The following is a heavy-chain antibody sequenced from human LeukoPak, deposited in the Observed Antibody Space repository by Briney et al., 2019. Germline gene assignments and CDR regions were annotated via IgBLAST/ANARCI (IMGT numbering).Heavy chain of an antibody. V-gene: IGHV4-59*01. CDR1: GGSISSYY. Sequence: PSETLSLTCTVSGGSISSYYWSWIRQPPGKGLEWIGYIYYSGSTNYNPSLKSRVTISVDTSKNQFSLKLSSVTAADTAVYYCARHGAAHLLYYYDYWGQGTLVTVSS. CDR2: IYYSGST. CDR3: ARHGAAHLLYYYDY. D-gene: IGHD2/OR15-2a*01. J-gene: IGHJ4*02.